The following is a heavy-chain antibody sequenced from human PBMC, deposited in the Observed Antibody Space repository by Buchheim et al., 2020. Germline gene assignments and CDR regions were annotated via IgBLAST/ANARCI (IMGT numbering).Heavy chain of an antibody. Sequence: QVQLQQWGAGLLKPSETLSLTCAVYGGSFSGYYWSWIRQPPGKGLEWIGEINHSGSTNYNPSLKSRVTISVDTSKNPFSLKLSSVTAADTAVYYCARVQYYDFWSGYYTGVFGGWFDPWGQGTL. CDR2: INHSGST. CDR1: GGSFSGYY. CDR3: ARVQYYDFWSGYYTGVFGGWFDP. V-gene: IGHV4-34*01. D-gene: IGHD3-3*01. J-gene: IGHJ5*02.